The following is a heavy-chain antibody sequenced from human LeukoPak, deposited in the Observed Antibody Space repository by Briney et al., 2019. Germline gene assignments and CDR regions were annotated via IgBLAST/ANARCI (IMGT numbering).Heavy chain of an antibody. CDR2: MYPNSGNT. CDR3: ARGARGYCSGGSCLYDY. Sequence: ASVKVSCKASGYTFTSYDINWVRQATARGLEWMGWMYPNSGNTGYAQKFQGRVTMTRNTSISTAYMELSSLRSEDTAVYYCARGARGYCSGGSCLYDYWGQGTLVTVSS. J-gene: IGHJ4*02. CDR1: GYTFTSYD. V-gene: IGHV1-8*01. D-gene: IGHD2-15*01.